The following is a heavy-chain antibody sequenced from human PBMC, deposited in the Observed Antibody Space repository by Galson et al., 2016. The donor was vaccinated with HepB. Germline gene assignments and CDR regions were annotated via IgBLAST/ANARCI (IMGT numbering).Heavy chain of an antibody. CDR3: AGQRVESRLNMVRGRLSEDQYYYGLDV. CDR2: IIPVSASP. V-gene: IGHV1-69*06. J-gene: IGHJ6*02. CDR1: GGSLSNYG. D-gene: IGHD3-10*01. Sequence: SVKVSCKASGGSLSNYGISWIFQAPGQGLEWMGGIIPVSASPNYAQKFQGRVTIFADTSTNTAYLEVYGLRSEDTAVYYCAGQRVESRLNMVRGRLSEDQYYYGLDVWGQGTTVSVSS.